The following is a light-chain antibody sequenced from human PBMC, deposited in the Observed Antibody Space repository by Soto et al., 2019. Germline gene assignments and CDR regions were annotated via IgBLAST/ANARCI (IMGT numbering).Light chain of an antibody. CDR1: QSVSSNF. CDR2: GAS. J-gene: IGKJ1*01. Sequence: EIVLTQSPGTLSLSPGDRATLSCRASQSVSSNFLAWYQQKPGQAPRLLIYGASIRATGIPDRFSGSGSGTDFTLTIRRLEPEDFAMYLCHQYGSSPRTFGKGTKVEIK. CDR3: HQYGSSPRT. V-gene: IGKV3-20*01.